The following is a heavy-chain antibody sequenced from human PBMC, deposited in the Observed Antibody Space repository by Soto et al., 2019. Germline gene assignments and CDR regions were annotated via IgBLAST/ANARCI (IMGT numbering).Heavy chain of an antibody. CDR1: GFTFSAYW. Sequence: VHLVESGGTLVQPGESLRLSCAASGFTFSAYWMSWVRQAPGKGLEWVANIKKDGSEKYYVDSVKGRFIVSRDNAKNSLYLQMNSLRAEDTALYYCARDGIGGDWNTDFWGQGTLVTVSS. V-gene: IGHV3-7*01. CDR3: ARDGIGGDWNTDF. J-gene: IGHJ4*02. CDR2: IKKDGSEK. D-gene: IGHD2-21*02.